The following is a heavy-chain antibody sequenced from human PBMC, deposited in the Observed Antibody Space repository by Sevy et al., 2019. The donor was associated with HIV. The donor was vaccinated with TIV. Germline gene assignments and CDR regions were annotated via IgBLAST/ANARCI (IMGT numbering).Heavy chain of an antibody. CDR3: ASPGIVGAIDAFDI. D-gene: IGHD1-26*01. Sequence: GGSLRLSCAASGFTVSSNYMSWVRQAPGKGLEWVSVIYSGGSTYYADSVKGRFTISRDNSKNTPYLQMNSLRAEDTAVYYCASPGIVGAIDAFDIWGQGTMVTVSS. CDR1: GFTVSSNY. CDR2: IYSGGST. J-gene: IGHJ3*02. V-gene: IGHV3-53*01.